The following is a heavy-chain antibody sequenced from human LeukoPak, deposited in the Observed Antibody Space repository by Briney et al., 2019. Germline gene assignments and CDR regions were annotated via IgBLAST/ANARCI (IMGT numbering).Heavy chain of an antibody. J-gene: IGHJ6*02. D-gene: IGHD6-19*01. CDR1: GGSISSYY. CDR2: IYYSGGT. V-gene: IGHV4-59*12. Sequence: PSETLSLTCTVSGGSISSYYWYWIRHPPAQGLERNGYIYYSGGTNYNPSLMSRVTISVDASKNQISLMRSSVTAAVTAVYECARERGIAVAVTRNIGYYGRDVGGQGTTVTVSS. CDR3: ARERGIAVAVTRNIGYYGRDV.